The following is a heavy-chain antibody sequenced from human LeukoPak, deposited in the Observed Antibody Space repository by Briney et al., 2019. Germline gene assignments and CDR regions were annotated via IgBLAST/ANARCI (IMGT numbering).Heavy chain of an antibody. Sequence: GGSLRLSCAASGFTFSTYSMNRVRQAPGKGLEWVSYISSSSTTIYYADSVKGRFTISRDNSKNTLYLQMNSLRAEDTAVYYCVSSGGSWSFDYWGQGTLVTVSS. CDR1: GFTFSTYS. D-gene: IGHD2-15*01. CDR3: VSSGGSWSFDY. CDR2: ISSSSTTI. V-gene: IGHV3-48*01. J-gene: IGHJ4*02.